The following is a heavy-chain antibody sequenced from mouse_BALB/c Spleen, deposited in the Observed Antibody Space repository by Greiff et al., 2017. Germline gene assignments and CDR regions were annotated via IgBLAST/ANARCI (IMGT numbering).Heavy chain of an antibody. Sequence: VKVEESGPGLVAPSQSLSITCTVSGFSLTSYGVHWVRQPPGKGLEWLGVIWAGGSTNYNSALMSRLSISKDNSKSQVFLKMNSLQTDDTAMYYCSRDLSLLRLRGFAYWGQGTLVTVSA. CDR2: IWAGGST. V-gene: IGHV2-9*02. CDR1: GFSLTSYG. J-gene: IGHJ3*01. CDR3: SRDLSLLRLRGFAY. D-gene: IGHD1-2*01.